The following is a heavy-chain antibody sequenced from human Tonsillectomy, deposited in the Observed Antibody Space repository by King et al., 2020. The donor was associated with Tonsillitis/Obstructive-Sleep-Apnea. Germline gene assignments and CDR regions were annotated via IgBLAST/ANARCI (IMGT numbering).Heavy chain of an antibody. Sequence: VQLVESGGGVVQPGGSLKLSCAASGFTFSNYAMHWVRQAPGKGLEWVAVTSYDGNNKNYADSVKGRFTISRDNLKNTLHLQMNSLRPEDTAVYYCVKMPHCDGDCYSYYLDYWGQGTLVTVSS. CDR1: GFTFSNYA. CDR3: VKMPHCDGDCYSYYLDY. J-gene: IGHJ4*02. CDR2: TSYDGNNK. D-gene: IGHD2-21*02. V-gene: IGHV3-30*18.